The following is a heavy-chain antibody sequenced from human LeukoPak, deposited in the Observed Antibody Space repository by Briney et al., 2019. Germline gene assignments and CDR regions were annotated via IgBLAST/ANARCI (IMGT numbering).Heavy chain of an antibody. J-gene: IGHJ4*02. CDR2: INPNGGGK. Sequence: ASVKVSFKASGYTFTDYYMHWVRQAPGQGLEWMGWINPNGGGKQYAQKFQGRVTMTRDTSISTAYMELSRLSSDDTAVYYCARGPMPSSPILVFIADYWGQGTLVTVSS. V-gene: IGHV1-2*02. CDR3: ARGPMPSSPILVFIADY. D-gene: IGHD3-22*01. CDR1: GYTFTDYY.